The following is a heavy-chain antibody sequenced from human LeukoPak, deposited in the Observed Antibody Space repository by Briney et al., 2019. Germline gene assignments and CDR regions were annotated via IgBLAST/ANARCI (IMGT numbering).Heavy chain of an antibody. CDR1: GGSFSGYY. CDR3: ASRPPDIVVVPAAKYGMDV. D-gene: IGHD2-2*01. J-gene: IGHJ6*02. Sequence: PSETLSLTCAVYGGSFSGYYWSWIRQPPGKGLEYIGEINRSGSTNYNPSLKSRVTISVDTSKNQFSLKLSSVTAADTAVYYCASRPPDIVVVPAAKYGMDVWGQGTTVTVSS. CDR2: INRSGST. V-gene: IGHV4-34*01.